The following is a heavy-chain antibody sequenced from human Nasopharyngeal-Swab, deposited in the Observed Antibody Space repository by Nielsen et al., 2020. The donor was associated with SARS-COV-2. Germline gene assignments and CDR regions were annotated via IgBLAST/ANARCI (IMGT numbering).Heavy chain of an antibody. V-gene: IGHV3-7*01. D-gene: IGHD4-11*01. J-gene: IGHJ4*02. CDR3: ATDGYSFGYDRGY. Sequence: GGSLRLSCVASGFTFSDYYMSWIRQAPGKGLEWVANIKQDGGEKNYVDSVKGRFTISRDNAKSSLFLEMNSLRVEDTALYYCATDGYSFGYDRGYWGQGTLVIVSS. CDR1: GFTFSDYY. CDR2: IKQDGGEK.